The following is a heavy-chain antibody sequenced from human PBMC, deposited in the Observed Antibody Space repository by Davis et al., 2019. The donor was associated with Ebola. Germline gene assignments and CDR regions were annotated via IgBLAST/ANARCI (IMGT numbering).Heavy chain of an antibody. CDR1: GGTFSGSA. CDR2: IRSKANSYAT. CDR3: ARERGIAVAGGYWFDP. D-gene: IGHD6-19*01. J-gene: IGHJ5*02. V-gene: IGHV3-73*01. Sequence: KVSCKASGGTFSGSAMHWVRQASGKGLEWVGRIRSKANSYATAYAASVKGRFTISRDDSKNTAYLQMNSLRAEDTAVYYCARERGIAVAGGYWFDPWGQGTLVTVSS.